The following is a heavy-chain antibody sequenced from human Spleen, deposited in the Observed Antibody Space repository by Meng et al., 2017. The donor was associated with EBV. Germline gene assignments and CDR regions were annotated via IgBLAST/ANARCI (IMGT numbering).Heavy chain of an antibody. CDR2: IYSSGST. CDR1: GISINSGGHY. Sequence: QVHLLESGLGLATPSQALSPPCTVSGISINSGGHYWGCIRQSPGKGLEWIGYIYSSGSTYYNPSLEGRITISVDTSKNHFALELNSLTAADTAVYYCARTDIHCSGTSCFFDFWGQGTLVTVSS. J-gene: IGHJ4*02. CDR3: ARTDIHCSGTSCFFDF. D-gene: IGHD2-2*01. V-gene: IGHV4-30-4*01.